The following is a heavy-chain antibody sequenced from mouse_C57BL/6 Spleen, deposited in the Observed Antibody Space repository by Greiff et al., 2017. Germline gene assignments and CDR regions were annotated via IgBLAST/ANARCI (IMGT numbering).Heavy chain of an antibody. D-gene: IGHD1-1*01. Sequence: EVKLVESGGGLVKPGASLKLSCAASGFTFSSYTMSWVRQTPEKRLEWVATISGGGGNTYYPDSVKGRFTVSRVNAKNTLYLHLSRLTSEATALYDCASPDYGSSDGWFAYWGQGTLVTVSA. CDR2: ISGGGGNT. CDR3: ASPDYGSSDGWFAY. CDR1: GFTFSSYT. V-gene: IGHV5-9*01. J-gene: IGHJ3*01.